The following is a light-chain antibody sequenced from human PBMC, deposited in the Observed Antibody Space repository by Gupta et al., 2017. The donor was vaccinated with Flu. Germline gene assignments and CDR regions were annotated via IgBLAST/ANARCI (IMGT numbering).Light chain of an antibody. CDR2: AAS. CDR3: QQYNTWPALT. Sequence: EIVMTQSPATLSASPGERATLSCRASQSVSSNLAWYQQRPGQAPSLLIYAASTTAPGIPARFSGSGSGTEFTLTISSLQSEDFAVYYCQQYNTWPALTFGGGTKVEI. CDR1: QSVSSN. V-gene: IGKV3-15*01. J-gene: IGKJ4*01.